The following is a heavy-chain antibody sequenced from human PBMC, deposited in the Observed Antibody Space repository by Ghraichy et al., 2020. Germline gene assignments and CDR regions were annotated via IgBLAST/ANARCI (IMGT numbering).Heavy chain of an antibody. CDR3: AKDTYTNSENDAFDI. V-gene: IGHV3-23*01. J-gene: IGHJ3*02. Sequence: GGSLRLSCAASGFTFSSYAMNWVRQAPGKGLEWVSAISGSGNTYYADSVKGRFTISRDNSKNTLYLQMDSLRAEDTAVYYCAKDTYTNSENDAFDIWGQGTMVTVSS. D-gene: IGHD2-2*02. CDR1: GFTFSSYA. CDR2: ISGSGNT.